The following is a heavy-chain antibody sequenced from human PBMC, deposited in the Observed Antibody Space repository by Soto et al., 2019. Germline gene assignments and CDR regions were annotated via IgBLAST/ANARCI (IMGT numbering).Heavy chain of an antibody. CDR1: GFTFSNYA. CDR3: AKRFFGSGSPPGAFDV. J-gene: IGHJ3*01. V-gene: IGHV3-23*05. D-gene: IGHD3-10*01. Sequence: GGSLRLSCAASGFTFSNYAMSWVRRAPGKGPEWVSFITSSGNGTYYADSVKGRFTISRDNSKNTLYVQMNNLRAEDTAIYYCAKRFFGSGSPPGAFDVWGQGTMVTVSS. CDR2: ITSSGNGT.